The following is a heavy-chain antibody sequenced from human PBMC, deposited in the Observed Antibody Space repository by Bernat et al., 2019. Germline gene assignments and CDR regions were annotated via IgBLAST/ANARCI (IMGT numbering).Heavy chain of an antibody. Sequence: QVQLVESGGGVVQPGRSLRLSCAASGFTFSSYGMHWVRQAPGKGLEWVAVIWYDGSNKYYADSVKGRFTISRDNSKNTLYLQMNSLRAEDTAVYYCARGLGKRITMVRGVSGFDYWGQGTLVTVSS. V-gene: IGHV3-33*01. D-gene: IGHD3-10*01. CDR1: GFTFSSYG. J-gene: IGHJ4*02. CDR2: IWYDGSNK. CDR3: ARGLGKRITMVRGVSGFDY.